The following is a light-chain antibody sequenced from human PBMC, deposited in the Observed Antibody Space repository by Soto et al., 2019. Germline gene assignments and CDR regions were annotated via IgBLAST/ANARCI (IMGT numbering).Light chain of an antibody. CDR2: SNN. Sequence: QAVVTQPPSVSGTPGQRVTISCSGTTSNIGANSVNWYQQLPGTAPKLLINSNNQRPSGVPDRFSGSKSGTSASLAISGLLSEDEADYYCAAWDDSLNGRVFGTGTKLTVL. CDR1: TSNIGANS. V-gene: IGLV1-44*01. J-gene: IGLJ1*01. CDR3: AAWDDSLNGRV.